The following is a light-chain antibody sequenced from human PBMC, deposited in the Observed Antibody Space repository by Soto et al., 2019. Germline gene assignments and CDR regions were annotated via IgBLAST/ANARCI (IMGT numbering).Light chain of an antibody. J-gene: IGLJ2*01. CDR1: SSNIGSNY. Sequence: QLVLTQPPSASGTPGQTVTISCSGSSSNIGSNYVYWYRQFPGTAPKLLIQRNNQRPSGVPARFSGSKSGTSASLAISGLRSEDEADYYCGGWDDSLSGPVFGGGTQLTVL. CDR2: RNN. CDR3: GGWDDSLSGPV. V-gene: IGLV1-47*01.